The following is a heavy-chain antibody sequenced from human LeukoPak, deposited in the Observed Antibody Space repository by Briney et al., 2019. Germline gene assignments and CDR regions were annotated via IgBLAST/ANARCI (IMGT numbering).Heavy chain of an antibody. Sequence: SVKVSCKASGGTFSDYGISWVRQAPGQGLEYMGRIVLLLGVANYAQKFQGRVTISVDKSTSTAYMDLRSLTSEDTAVYYCAGLLGDSTGYSFDYWGQGTLVTVSS. CDR3: AGLLGDSTGYSFDY. CDR1: GGTFSDYG. J-gene: IGHJ4*02. V-gene: IGHV1-69*04. D-gene: IGHD3-22*01. CDR2: IVLLLGVA.